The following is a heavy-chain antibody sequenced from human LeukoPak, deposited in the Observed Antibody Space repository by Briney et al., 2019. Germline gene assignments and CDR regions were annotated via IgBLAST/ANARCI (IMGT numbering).Heavy chain of an antibody. CDR3: AKVSGYYFDSGGYYYFDY. J-gene: IGHJ4*02. Sequence: PGGSLRLSCAASGFTFSSYAMGWVRQAPGKGLELVSGLSGSGGYTYYADSVKGRFTISRDNSKNTLSLQMNSLRAEDTAVYYCAKVSGYYFDSGGYYYFDYWGQGTLVTVSS. V-gene: IGHV3-23*01. D-gene: IGHD3-22*01. CDR1: GFTFSSYA. CDR2: LSGSGGYT.